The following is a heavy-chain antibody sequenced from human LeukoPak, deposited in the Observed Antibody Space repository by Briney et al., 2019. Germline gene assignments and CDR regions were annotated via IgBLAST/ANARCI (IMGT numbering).Heavy chain of an antibody. V-gene: IGHV4-61*10. CDR2: IYYSGST. D-gene: IGHD3-10*01. CDR1: GGSISSGSYY. CDR3: AREFGELSGWFDP. Sequence: NPSETLSLTCTVSGGSISSGSYYWSWIRQPAGKGLEWIGYIYYSGSTNYNPSLKSRVTISVDTSKNQFSLKLSSVTAADTAVYYCAREFGELSGWFDPWGQGTLVTVSS. J-gene: IGHJ5*02.